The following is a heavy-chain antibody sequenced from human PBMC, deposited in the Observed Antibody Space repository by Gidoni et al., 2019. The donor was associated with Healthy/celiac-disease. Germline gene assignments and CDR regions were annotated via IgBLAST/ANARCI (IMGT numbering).Heavy chain of an antibody. J-gene: IGHJ4*02. CDR3: ARAASTTGTTDLVADY. CDR2: TYYRSKWYN. CDR1: GDSFPSTSAS. V-gene: IGHV6-1*01. D-gene: IGHD1-1*01. Sequence: QVQLQQSGPGLVKPSQTLSLTCAISGDSFPSTSASWNGIRQSPSRGLEWLGRTYYRSKWYNDYAVSVKSRITSNPDTSKNQFSLQLNSVTPEDTAVYYCARAASTTGTTDLVADYWGQGTLVTVSS.